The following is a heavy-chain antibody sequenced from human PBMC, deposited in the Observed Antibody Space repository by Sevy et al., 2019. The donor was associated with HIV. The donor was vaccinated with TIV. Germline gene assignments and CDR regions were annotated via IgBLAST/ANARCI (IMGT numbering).Heavy chain of an antibody. J-gene: IGHJ6*03. CDR3: AKGPRTNPIWYYSYMDV. V-gene: IGHV3-23*01. CDR1: GFTFSTYV. Sequence: GGSLRLSCAASGFTFSTYVMSWVRQAPGKGLEWVSTISGSGGRTYYADSVKGRFTITRDNVKNMVDLQINSLRGEDTGMCYCAKGPRTNPIWYYSYMDVWGKGTTVTVSS. CDR2: ISGSGGRT.